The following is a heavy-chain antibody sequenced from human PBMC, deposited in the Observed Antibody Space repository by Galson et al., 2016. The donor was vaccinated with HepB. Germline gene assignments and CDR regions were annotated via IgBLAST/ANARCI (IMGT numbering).Heavy chain of an antibody. J-gene: IGHJ5*02. CDR3: ARSLSGWYNSFDP. CDR2: INNIGKNT. V-gene: IGHV3-48*03. Sequence: SLRLSCAASGFTFNAFAMHWVRQAPGKGLEWVSYINNIGKNTYYADPVKGRFTISRDNAKNSLFLQMNSLRAEDTAVYFCARSLSGWYNSFDPWGQGTLVTVSS. CDR1: GFTFNAFA. D-gene: IGHD6-19*01.